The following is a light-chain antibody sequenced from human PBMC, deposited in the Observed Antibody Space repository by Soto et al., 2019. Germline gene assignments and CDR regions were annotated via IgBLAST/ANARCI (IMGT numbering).Light chain of an antibody. CDR3: QQYGSSRP. CDR1: QSVSSSY. V-gene: IGKV3-20*01. CDR2: GAS. J-gene: IGKJ2*01. Sequence: EIVLTQSPGTLSLSPGERATLSCRASQSVSSSYLAWYQQKPRQAPRLLIYGASSRATGIPDRFSGSGSGTDFTLTISRLEPEDFAVYYCQQYGSSRPFGQGTKLEIK.